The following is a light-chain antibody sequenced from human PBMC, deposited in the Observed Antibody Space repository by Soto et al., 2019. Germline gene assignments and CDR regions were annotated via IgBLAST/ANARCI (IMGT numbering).Light chain of an antibody. J-gene: IGLJ1*01. CDR1: SSDVGSYNL. V-gene: IGLV2-23*01. Sequence: QSVLTQPASVSGSPGQSITISCTGTSSDVGSYNLVSWYQQHPGKAPKLMIFEGSKRPSGLSNRFSGSKSGKTASLTISGLQAEDEADYYCCSYASSSTPFVFGTGTKVTVL. CDR3: CSYASSSTPFV. CDR2: EGS.